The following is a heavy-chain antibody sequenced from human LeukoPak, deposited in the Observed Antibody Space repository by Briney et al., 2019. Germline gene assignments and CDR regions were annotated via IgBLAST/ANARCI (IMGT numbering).Heavy chain of an antibody. J-gene: IGHJ6*03. CDR2: IYSSGST. CDR3: ARDSRYSDTSGYYYSHYYMDV. D-gene: IGHD3-22*01. V-gene: IGHV4-59*01. CDR1: GGSISRYY. Sequence: SETLSLTCTVSGGSISRYYWSWIRQPPGKGLEYIGYIYSSGSTNYNPSLKSRVTMSVDTSKNQFSLKLSSVTAADTAVYYCARDSRYSDTSGYYYSHYYMDVWGKGTTVTVSS.